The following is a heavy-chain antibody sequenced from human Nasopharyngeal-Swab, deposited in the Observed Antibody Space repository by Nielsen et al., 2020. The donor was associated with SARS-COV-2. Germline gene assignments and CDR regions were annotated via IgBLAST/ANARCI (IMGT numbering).Heavy chain of an antibody. Sequence: SETLSLTCAVYRGTFSGYSWSWIRQAPGKGLEWIGGIKHSGSANYHPSLKSRVTLSVDTSMNQVSLELSSVTAADTAVYYCARGLSGIVPAPILGLGPYYYYYYMDVWGKGTTATVSS. CDR3: ARGLSGIVPAPILGLGPYYYYYYMDV. D-gene: IGHD2-2*01. CDR1: RGTFSGYS. J-gene: IGHJ6*03. CDR2: IKHSGSA. V-gene: IGHV4-34*01.